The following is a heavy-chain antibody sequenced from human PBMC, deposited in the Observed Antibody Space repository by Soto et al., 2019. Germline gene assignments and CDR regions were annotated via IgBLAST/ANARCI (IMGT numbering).Heavy chain of an antibody. V-gene: IGHV4-4*07. CDR3: AMTVIAPSPYLDH. J-gene: IGHJ4*02. D-gene: IGHD4-17*01. Sequence: QQQQGPGLVKPSETLSLTCSVSGDSISRKYWSWLRQPAGGGLEWIGRIYTTGATNYNSSLKSRVSMSVDTSKNQFSLRLTSVTAADTAVYFCAMTVIAPSPYLDHWGQGLLVTVSS. CDR2: IYTTGAT. CDR1: GDSISRKY.